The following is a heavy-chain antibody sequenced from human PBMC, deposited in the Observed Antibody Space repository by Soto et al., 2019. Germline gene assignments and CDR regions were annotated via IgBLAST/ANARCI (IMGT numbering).Heavy chain of an antibody. CDR2: INHSGST. J-gene: IGHJ4*02. V-gene: IGHV4-34*01. CDR3: ARGIWLRSSFDY. CDR1: GGSFRGYY. Sequence: SSETLSLTFAVYGGSFRGYYWSWIRQPPGKGLEWIGEINHSGSTNYNPSLKSRVTISVDTSKNQFSLKLSSVTAADTAVYYCARGIWLRSSFDYWGQGTLVTVSS. D-gene: IGHD5-12*01.